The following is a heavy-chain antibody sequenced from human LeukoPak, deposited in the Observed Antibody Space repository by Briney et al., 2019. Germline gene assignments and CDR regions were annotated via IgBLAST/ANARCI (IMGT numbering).Heavy chain of an antibody. V-gene: IGHV3-23*01. CDR2: ISGRDGST. Sequence: PGGSLRLSCAASGFTFSSSAMSWVRQAPGKGLEWVSNISGRDGSTYYADSVKGRFTISRDSSKNTLYLQMNSLRAEDTAVYYCAKSGYNRFDYWGQGTLVTVSS. CDR3: AKSGYNRFDY. J-gene: IGHJ4*02. D-gene: IGHD5-24*01. CDR1: GFTFSSSA.